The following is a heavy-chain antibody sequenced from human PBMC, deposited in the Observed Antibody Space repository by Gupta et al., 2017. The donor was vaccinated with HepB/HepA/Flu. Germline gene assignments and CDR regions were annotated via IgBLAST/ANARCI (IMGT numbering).Heavy chain of an antibody. Sequence: QVQLVQSGAEVKKPGASVKVSCTASGYSFPSYHIHWVRQAPGQGLEWMGIINPSGAGTSYAQKFQGRVTMTRDTSTTTVYMELSSLRSEDTAVYYCARTFYYESGGYDYWGQGTLVTVSS. CDR2: INPSGAGT. J-gene: IGHJ4*02. CDR1: GYSFPSYH. D-gene: IGHD3-22*01. V-gene: IGHV1-46*01. CDR3: ARTFYYESGGYDY.